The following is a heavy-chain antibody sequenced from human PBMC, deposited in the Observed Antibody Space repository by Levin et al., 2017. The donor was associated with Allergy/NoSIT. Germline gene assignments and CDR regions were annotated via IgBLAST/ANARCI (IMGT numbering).Heavy chain of an antibody. Sequence: PVASVKVSCKAFGYTFTSYGISWVRQAPGQGLEWMGWISAYNGNTNYEQNYQGRVTMTTDTSASTAYMGLGGLRSDDTAVYYCARDVRISETTGGPDYWGQGTLVTVSS. CDR3: ARDVRISETTGGPDY. D-gene: IGHD1-7*01. J-gene: IGHJ4*02. CDR2: ISAYNGNT. V-gene: IGHV1-18*01. CDR1: GYTFTSYG.